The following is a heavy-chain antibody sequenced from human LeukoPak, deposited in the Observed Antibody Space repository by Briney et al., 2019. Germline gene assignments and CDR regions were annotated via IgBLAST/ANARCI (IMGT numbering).Heavy chain of an antibody. J-gene: IGHJ4*02. CDR1: GFTFSSYA. CDR2: ISYDGSNK. CDR3: ARGHDLDY. V-gene: IGHV3-30-3*01. Sequence: GGSLRLSCAASGFTFSSYAMHWVRQAPGKGLEWVAVISYDGSNKYYADSVKGRFTISRDNSKNTLYLQMNSLRAEDTAVYYCARGHDLDYWGQGTLATVSS.